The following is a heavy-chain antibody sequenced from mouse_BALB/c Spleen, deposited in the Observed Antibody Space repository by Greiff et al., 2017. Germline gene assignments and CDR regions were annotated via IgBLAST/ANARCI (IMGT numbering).Heavy chain of an antibody. V-gene: IGHV1-4*01. CDR3: AKTIYDYDPFFAY. Sequence: VKLMESGAELARPGASVKMSCKASGYTFTSYTMHWVKQRPGQGLEWIGYINPSSGYTNYNQKFKDKATLTADKSSSTAYMQLSSLTSEDSAVYYCAKTIYDYDPFFAYWGQGTLVTVSA. CDR2: INPSSGYT. J-gene: IGHJ3*01. CDR1: GYTFTSYT. D-gene: IGHD2-4*01.